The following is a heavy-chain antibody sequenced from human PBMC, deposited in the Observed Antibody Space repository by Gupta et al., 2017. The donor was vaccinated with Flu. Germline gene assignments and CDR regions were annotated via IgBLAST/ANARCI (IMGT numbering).Heavy chain of an antibody. J-gene: IGHJ4*02. Sequence: QVHVVQSGADGAEVKKPGSSVMVSCKTSRDTFNPYTINWVRQAPGQGPEWMGAIIPIFGTTNYAQKFQGRVTISADETTRIVYMELSSLKPEDTALDYCARDYSASWYGYFDYWGQGTLVTVSS. D-gene: IGHD6-13*01. CDR1: RDTFNPYT. V-gene: IGHV1-69*12. CDR2: IIPIFGTT. CDR3: ARDYSASWYGYFDY.